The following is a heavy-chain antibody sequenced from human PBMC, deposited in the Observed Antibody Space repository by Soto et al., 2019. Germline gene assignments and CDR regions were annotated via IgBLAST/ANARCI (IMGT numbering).Heavy chain of an antibody. Sequence: QVQLVQSGAEVKKPGSSVKVSCKASGGSFSSYAISWVRQAPGQGLEWMGGIIPLFGTPNYAQKFQGRVTVTADESTSTAYMELSSLRSEDTAVYYCAIRLIGAGSHYYGMDVWGQGTTVTVSS. CDR1: GGSFSSYA. V-gene: IGHV1-69*12. CDR2: IIPLFGTP. J-gene: IGHJ6*02. D-gene: IGHD6-13*01. CDR3: AIRLIGAGSHYYGMDV.